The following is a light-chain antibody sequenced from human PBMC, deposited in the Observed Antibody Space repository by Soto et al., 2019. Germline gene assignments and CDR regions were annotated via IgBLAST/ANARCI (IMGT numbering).Light chain of an antibody. CDR3: CSYAGDSTYV. V-gene: IGLV2-23*01. CDR1: SSDVGIYNL. J-gene: IGLJ1*01. Sequence: QSALTQPASVSGSPGQSITISCTGTSSDVGIYNLVSWYQQHPGKAPKLIIYQGIKRPSGVSNRFSGSKSSNTASLTISGLQADDEADYFCCSYAGDSTYVFGPGTKLTVL. CDR2: QGI.